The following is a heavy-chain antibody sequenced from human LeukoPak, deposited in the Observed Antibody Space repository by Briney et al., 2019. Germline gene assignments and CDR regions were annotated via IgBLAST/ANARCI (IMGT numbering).Heavy chain of an antibody. V-gene: IGHV1-2*02. D-gene: IGHD3-22*01. J-gene: IGHJ4*02. CDR3: ARDRGYYDSSGYLAY. CDR1: GYTFTVYY. Sequence: ASVTVSFTASGYTFTVYYMHWVRQAPGQGQEWMGWINPNSGATNYAQKFQGRVTMTRDTSISTAYMELSRLRSDDTAVYYCARDRGYYDSSGYLAYWGQGTLVTVSS. CDR2: INPNSGAT.